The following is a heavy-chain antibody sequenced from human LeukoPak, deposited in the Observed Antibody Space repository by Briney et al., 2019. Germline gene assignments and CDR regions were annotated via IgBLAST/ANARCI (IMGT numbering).Heavy chain of an antibody. V-gene: IGHV3-48*01. D-gene: IGHD5-18*01. J-gene: IGHJ5*01. Sequence: GGPLRFSCAASGFTFRSYSFNWVRQAPGEGLEWVSYISTGSNTLYYAASVKGRFTISRDDDKNLVYLQMNSLRAEDTGVYFCARGYRFFDSWGQGTLATISS. CDR3: ARGYRFFDS. CDR1: GFTFRSYS. CDR2: ISTGSNTL.